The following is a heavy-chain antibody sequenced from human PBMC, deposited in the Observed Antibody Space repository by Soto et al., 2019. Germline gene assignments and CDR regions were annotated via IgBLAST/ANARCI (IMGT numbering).Heavy chain of an antibody. Sequence: PSETLSLTCTVSGGSISSSSYYWGWIRQPPGKGLEWIGSIYYSGSTYYNPSLKSRVTISVDTSKNQFSLKLSSVTAADTAVYYCARRRNYYGSSGYLALDYWGQGTLVTVSS. D-gene: IGHD3-22*01. V-gene: IGHV4-39*01. CDR3: ARRRNYYGSSGYLALDY. J-gene: IGHJ4*02. CDR1: GGSISSSSYY. CDR2: IYYSGST.